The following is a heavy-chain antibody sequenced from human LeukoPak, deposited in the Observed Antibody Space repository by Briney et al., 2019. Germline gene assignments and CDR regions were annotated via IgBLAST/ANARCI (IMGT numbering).Heavy chain of an antibody. D-gene: IGHD4-11*01. J-gene: IGHJ4*02. Sequence: GGSLRLSCAASGFTFDDYAMHWVRQAPGKGLVWVSRINTDGSSTSYADSVKGRFTISRDNAKNTLYLQMNSLRAEDTAVYYCARDHSTGTTVTTFDYWGQGTLVTVSS. CDR1: GFTFDDYA. CDR2: INTDGSST. V-gene: IGHV3-74*01. CDR3: ARDHSTGTTVTTFDY.